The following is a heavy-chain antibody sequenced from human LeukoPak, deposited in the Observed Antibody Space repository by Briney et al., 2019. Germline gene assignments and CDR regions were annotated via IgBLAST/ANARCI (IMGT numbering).Heavy chain of an antibody. J-gene: IGHJ4*02. Sequence: GGSLRLSCAASGFTFSSYSMNWVRQAPGKGLEWVSSISSSSSYIYYADSVKGRFTISRDNAKNSLYLQMNSLRAEDTAVYYCAGRPIAARPYSDYWGQGTLVTVSS. CDR3: AGRPIAARPYSDY. CDR1: GFTFSSYS. D-gene: IGHD6-6*01. V-gene: IGHV3-21*01. CDR2: ISSSSSYI.